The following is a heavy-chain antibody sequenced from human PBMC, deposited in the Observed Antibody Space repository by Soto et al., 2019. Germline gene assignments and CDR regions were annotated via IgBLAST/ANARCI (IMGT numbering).Heavy chain of an antibody. D-gene: IGHD7-27*01. CDR3: ARHLTGDLGRGMDV. CDR2: VFPDDSDV. J-gene: IGHJ6*02. V-gene: IGHV5-51*01. CDR1: GYTFTRYW. Sequence: PGESLKISCKGSGYTFTRYWIGWVRQEPGKGLELMGIVFPDDSDVRYSPSSQGQVTISADKSINTAYLHWSALKASDTAMYYCARHLTGDLGRGMDVWGQGTTVTVSS.